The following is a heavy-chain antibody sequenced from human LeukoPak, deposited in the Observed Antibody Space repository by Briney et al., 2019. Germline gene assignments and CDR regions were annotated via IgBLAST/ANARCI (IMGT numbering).Heavy chain of an antibody. V-gene: IGHV4-34*01. CDR2: INHSGST. D-gene: IGHD3-22*01. CDR3: ASGTYDSSGYYYVRRARFGY. CDR1: GGSFSGYY. Sequence: TSETVSLTCAVYGGSFSGYYWSWIRQPPGKGLEWSGEINHSGSTNYNPSLKSRVTISVDTSKNQFSLKLSSVTAADTAVYYCASGTYDSSGYYYVRRARFGYWGQGTLVTVSS. J-gene: IGHJ4*02.